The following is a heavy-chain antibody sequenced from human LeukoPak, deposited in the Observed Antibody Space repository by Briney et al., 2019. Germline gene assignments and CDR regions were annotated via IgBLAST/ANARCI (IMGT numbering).Heavy chain of an antibody. J-gene: IGHJ4*02. Sequence: GRSLRLSCAASGFTFSSYGMHWVRQAPGKGLEWVAVISYDGSNKYYADSVKGRFTISRDNSKNTLYLQVNSLRAEDTAVYYCAKATNYGYFDYWGQGTLVTVSS. CDR2: ISYDGSNK. CDR3: AKATNYGYFDY. V-gene: IGHV3-30*18. D-gene: IGHD4/OR15-4a*01. CDR1: GFTFSSYG.